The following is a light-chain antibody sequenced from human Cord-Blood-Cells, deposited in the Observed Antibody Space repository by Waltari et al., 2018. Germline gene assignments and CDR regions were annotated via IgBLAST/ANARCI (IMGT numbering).Light chain of an antibody. Sequence: DIQMTQSPSSLSASVGDRVTITCRASQSISSYLNWYQQKPGKAPKLLIYAASSLQSGVPSRFSGSGSGTDFTLTISSLQPEDFAAYYCRQRYSTPIFTFGPGTKVDIK. CDR3: RQRYSTPIFT. V-gene: IGKV1-39*01. J-gene: IGKJ3*01. CDR1: QSISSY. CDR2: AAS.